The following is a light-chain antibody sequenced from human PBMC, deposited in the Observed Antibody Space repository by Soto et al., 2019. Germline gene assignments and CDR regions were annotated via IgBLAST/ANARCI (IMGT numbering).Light chain of an antibody. CDR2: AAS. V-gene: IGKV1-5*01. CDR1: QSISSW. Sequence: TVXVRASQSISSWLAWYQQKPGKAPKLLIYAASSLQSGVPSRFSGCGSGTEFTLTICGLQAEDFIRYYCLQDLGQLIAFPGGTKVDI. J-gene: IGKJ4*01. CDR3: LQDLGQLIA.